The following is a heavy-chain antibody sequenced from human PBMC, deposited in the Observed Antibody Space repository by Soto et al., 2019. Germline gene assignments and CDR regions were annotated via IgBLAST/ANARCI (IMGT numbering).Heavy chain of an antibody. CDR2: IWSDGINE. CDR3: VRERLHLGELSSTAHFDH. Sequence: QVQLVESGGGVVQPGGSLRLSCAASGFTFSSHSPYAMHWVRQAPGRGLEWVAVIWSDGINEYYSDSVKGRFTISRDNSENTLYLQITSLRAEDTAVYYCVRERLHLGELSSTAHFDHRGPGTLVTVSS. J-gene: IGHJ4*02. D-gene: IGHD3-16*02. V-gene: IGHV3-33*01. CDR1: GFTFSSHSPYA.